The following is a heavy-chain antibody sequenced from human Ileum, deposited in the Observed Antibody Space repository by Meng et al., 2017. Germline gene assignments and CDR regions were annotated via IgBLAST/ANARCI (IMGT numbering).Heavy chain of an antibody. J-gene: IGHJ3*02. D-gene: IGHD4-23*01. CDR1: GYTFSDYW. V-gene: IGHV1-2*04. Sequence: QVQLVQSGPEVREPGAVVKVSGPPSGYTFSDYWLHWVRQAPGQGLEWMGWIDPKNGGTSYAQKFQGWVTMTRDTSVNTAYMEMSRLNSDDTAVYYCARGVLLTSVGTFDIWGQGTMVTVSS. CDR2: IDPKNGGT. CDR3: ARGVLLTSVGTFDI.